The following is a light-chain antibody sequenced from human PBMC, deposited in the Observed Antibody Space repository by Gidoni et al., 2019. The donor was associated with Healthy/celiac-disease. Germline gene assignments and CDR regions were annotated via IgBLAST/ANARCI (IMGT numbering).Light chain of an antibody. Sequence: DIQMTQSPSSLSASVGDRVTITCRASQSISSYLNWYQQKPGKAPKLLIYAASSLQSGVPSRFSGSGSGTDFTLTISSLQPEDFATYYCQQSYSPLFTFGPGTKEDIK. V-gene: IGKV1-39*01. CDR1: QSISSY. J-gene: IGKJ3*01. CDR3: QQSYSPLFT. CDR2: AAS.